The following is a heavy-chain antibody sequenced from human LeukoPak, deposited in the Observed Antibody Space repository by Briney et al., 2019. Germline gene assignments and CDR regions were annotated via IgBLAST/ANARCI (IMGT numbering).Heavy chain of an antibody. J-gene: IGHJ2*01. D-gene: IGHD3-10*01. V-gene: IGHV4-34*01. Sequence: PSETLSLTCAVYGGSFSGYYWSWIGQHPRDGLEWIGEINYSGGTTNNPTLKSRITISADTSKHPYPLKLTAATAADTAAYYCARETGYNGSGSHPIYWYYNLWGRGTLVTVSS. CDR3: ARETGYNGSGSHPIYWYYNL. CDR1: GGSFSGYY. CDR2: INYSGGT.